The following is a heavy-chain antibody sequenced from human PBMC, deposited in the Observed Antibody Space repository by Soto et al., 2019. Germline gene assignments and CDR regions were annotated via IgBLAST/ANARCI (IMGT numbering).Heavy chain of an antibody. CDR1: GGTFSSDG. CDR2: IIPMFGSP. J-gene: IGHJ5*02. CDR3: ARRDYSHNWFEP. D-gene: IGHD3-22*01. Sequence: QVRLVQSGAEVRKPGSSVKVSCKASGGTFSSDGITWLRQAPGQGLEWMGGIIPMFGSPHYSEHFEGRIKISADESTSTVYMEVRSLEAEDTAVYYGARRDYSHNWFEPWGQGTQVTVSS. V-gene: IGHV1-69*01.